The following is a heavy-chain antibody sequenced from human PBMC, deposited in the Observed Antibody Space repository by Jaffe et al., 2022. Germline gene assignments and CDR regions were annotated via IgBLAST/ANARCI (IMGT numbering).Heavy chain of an antibody. V-gene: IGHV1-2*02. D-gene: IGHD2-15*01. CDR3: AREAGDTSLGYCSGGSCSDMDV. CDR1: GYTFTGYY. Sequence: QVQLVQSGAEVKKPGASVKVSCKASGYTFTGYYMHWVRQAPGQGLEWMGWINPNSGGTNYAQKFQGRVTMTRDTSISTAYMELSRLRSDDTAVYYCAREAGDTSLGYCSGGSCSDMDVWGKGTTVTVSS. J-gene: IGHJ6*03. CDR2: INPNSGGT.